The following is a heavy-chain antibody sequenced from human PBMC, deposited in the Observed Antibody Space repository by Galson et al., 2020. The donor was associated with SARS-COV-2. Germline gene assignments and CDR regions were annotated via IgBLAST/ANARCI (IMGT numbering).Heavy chain of an antibody. V-gene: IGHV3-23*01. CDR3: AKDFPRSAQCHAMDV. D-gene: IGHD6-19*01. CDR2: ISDGGEST. J-gene: IGHJ6*02. Sequence: GGSLRLSCAASGFTFSTYVMNWVRQAPGKGLEWVSAISDGGESTYYSDSVQGRFIIFRDNSRNTVYLQMNSLRAEDSAIYYCAKDFPRSAQCHAMDVWGQGTTVTVS. CDR1: GFTFSTYV.